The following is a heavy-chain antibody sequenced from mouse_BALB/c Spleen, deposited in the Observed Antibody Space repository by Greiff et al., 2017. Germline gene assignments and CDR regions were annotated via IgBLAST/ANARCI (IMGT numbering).Heavy chain of an antibody. CDR1: GFSLTSYG. V-gene: IGHV2-2*02. Sequence: QVQLQQSGPGLVQPSQSLSITCTVSGFSLTSYGVHWVRQSPGKGLEWLGVIWSGGSTDYNAAFISRLSISKDNSKSQVFFKMNSLQVNDTAIYYCARNYDYDPFAYWGQGTLVTVSA. J-gene: IGHJ3*01. CDR2: IWSGGST. D-gene: IGHD2-4*01. CDR3: ARNYDYDPFAY.